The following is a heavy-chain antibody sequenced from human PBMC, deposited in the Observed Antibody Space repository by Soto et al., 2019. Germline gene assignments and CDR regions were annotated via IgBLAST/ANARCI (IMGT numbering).Heavy chain of an antibody. CDR3: ARDGPDIVVVPAAIGGMDV. D-gene: IGHD2-2*01. Sequence: PGGSLRLSCAASGFTFSSYAMHWVRQAPGKGLEWVAVISYDGSNKYYADSVKGRFTISRDNSKNTLYLQMNSLRAEDTAVYYCARDGPDIVVVPAAIGGMDVWGQGTTVTVSS. J-gene: IGHJ6*02. CDR1: GFTFSSYA. V-gene: IGHV3-30-3*01. CDR2: ISYDGSNK.